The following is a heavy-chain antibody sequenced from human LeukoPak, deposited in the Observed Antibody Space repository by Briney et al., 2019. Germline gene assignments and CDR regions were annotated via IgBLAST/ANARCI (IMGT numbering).Heavy chain of an antibody. CDR1: GFTFSSYG. J-gene: IGHJ3*02. CDR3: AKDKWRMFNAFDI. D-gene: IGHD2-8*01. CDR2: ISYDGSNK. V-gene: IGHV3-30*18. Sequence: GGSLRLSCAASGFTFSSYGMHWVRQAPGKGLEWVAVISYDGSNKHYADSVKGRFTISRDNSKNTLYLQMNSLRAEDTAVYYCAKDKWRMFNAFDIWGQGTMVTVSS.